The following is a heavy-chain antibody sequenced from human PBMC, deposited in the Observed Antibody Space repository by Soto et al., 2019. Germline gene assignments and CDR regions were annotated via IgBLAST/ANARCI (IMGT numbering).Heavy chain of an antibody. V-gene: IGHV4-59*01. CDR2: IYYSVST. J-gene: IGHJ4*02. CDR1: GGSISSYY. D-gene: IGHD3-22*01. CDR3: ARGYHDSSGSSKFFDY. Sequence: PSETLSLTCTVSGGSISSYYWSWIRQPPGKGLEWIEYIYYSVSTNYNPSLKSRVTISVDTSKNQFSLKLSSVTAADTAVYYCARGYHDSSGSSKFFDYWGQGTLVTVSS.